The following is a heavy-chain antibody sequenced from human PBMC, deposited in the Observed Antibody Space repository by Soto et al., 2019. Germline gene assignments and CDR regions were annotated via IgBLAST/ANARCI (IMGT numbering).Heavy chain of an antibody. D-gene: IGHD1-1*01. CDR2: IYYTGST. CDR3: ARHLLEAEAGRFHP. Sequence: QLRESGPGQVKPSETLSLTCTVSGGSIKTTYDYWGWIRQPPGKGLEWIATIYYTGSTYYNPSLKSRVTISVDTSRDQFSLNLRSVTAADTATYYCARHLLEAEAGRFHPWGRGTLVTVSS. J-gene: IGHJ5*02. V-gene: IGHV4-39*01. CDR1: GGSIKTTYDY.